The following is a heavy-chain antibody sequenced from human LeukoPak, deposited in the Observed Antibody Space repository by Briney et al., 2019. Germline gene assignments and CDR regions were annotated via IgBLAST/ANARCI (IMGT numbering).Heavy chain of an antibody. CDR3: AGQARPGSAEGAFDI. V-gene: IGHV3-13*05. D-gene: IGHD2-2*01. CDR1: GFTFTTYW. Sequence: GGSLRLSCAASGFTFTTYWMHWLRQDKGKGLEWVSAISTAGDPYYLGSVKGRFTISRENAKNSFYLQMNSLRAGDTAVYYCAGQARPGSAEGAFDIWGQGTMVTVSS. CDR2: ISTAGDP. J-gene: IGHJ3*02.